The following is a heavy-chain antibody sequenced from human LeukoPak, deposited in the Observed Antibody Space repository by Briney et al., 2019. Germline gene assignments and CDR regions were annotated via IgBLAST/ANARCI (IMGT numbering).Heavy chain of an antibody. D-gene: IGHD2-2*01. V-gene: IGHV3-23*01. CDR2: IRGSGGST. CDR3: AKDSHIVVVPAAMPHYYYYMDV. Sequence: PGGSLRLSCAASGFTFSSYAMSWVRQAPGKGLEWVSAIRGSGGSTYYADSVKGRFTISRDNSKNTLYLQMNSLRAEDTAVYYCAKDSHIVVVPAAMPHYYYYMDVWGKGTTVTVSS. J-gene: IGHJ6*03. CDR1: GFTFSSYA.